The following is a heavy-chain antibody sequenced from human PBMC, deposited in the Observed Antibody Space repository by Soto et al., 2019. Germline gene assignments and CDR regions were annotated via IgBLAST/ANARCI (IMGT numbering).Heavy chain of an antibody. D-gene: IGHD1-1*01. Sequence: SETLSVRCTGSGGSMSSYYWSGIRQPPGKGLEWIGYIYYSGSTNYNPSLKSRVTISVDTSKNQFSLKLSSVTAADTAVYYCARQRSAHNTLDYWGQGTLVTVSS. J-gene: IGHJ4*02. CDR1: GGSMSSYY. CDR2: IYYSGST. V-gene: IGHV4-59*08. CDR3: ARQRSAHNTLDY.